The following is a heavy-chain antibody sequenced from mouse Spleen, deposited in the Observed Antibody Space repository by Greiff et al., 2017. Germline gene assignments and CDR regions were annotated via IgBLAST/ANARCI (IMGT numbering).Heavy chain of an antibody. J-gene: IGHJ2*01. D-gene: IGHD2-1*01. CDR2: INPSTGYT. V-gene: IGHV1-7*01. CDR3: ARNYYFDY. CDR1: GYTFTSYW. Sequence: VQLQQSGAELAKPGASVKMSCKASGYTFTSYWMHWVKQRPGQGLEWIGYINPSTGYTEYNQKFKDKATLTADKSSSTAYMQLSSLTSEDSAVYYCARNYYFDYWGQGTTRTVSS.